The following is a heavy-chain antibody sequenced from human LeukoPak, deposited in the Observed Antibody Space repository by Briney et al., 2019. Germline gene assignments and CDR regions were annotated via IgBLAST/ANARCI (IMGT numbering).Heavy chain of an antibody. Sequence: GGSLRLSCAASGFTFSSYWMSWVRQAPGKGLEWVANIKQDGSEKYYVDSVKGRFTISRDNAKNSLYLQMNSLRAEDTAVYYCARERRAPTVTRLFDYWGQGTLVTVSS. V-gene: IGHV3-7*01. CDR2: IKQDGSEK. CDR1: GFTFSSYW. J-gene: IGHJ4*02. D-gene: IGHD4-17*01. CDR3: ARERRAPTVTRLFDY.